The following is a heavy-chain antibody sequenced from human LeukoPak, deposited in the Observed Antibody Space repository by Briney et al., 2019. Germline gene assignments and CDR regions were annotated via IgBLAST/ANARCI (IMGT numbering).Heavy chain of an antibody. CDR3: ARAINYSSSSGVDY. Sequence: PETLSLTCAVYGGSFSGYYWSWIRQPPGKGLEWIGEINHSGSTNYNPSLKSRVTISVDTSKNQFSLKLSSVTAADTAVYYCARAINYSSSSGVDYWGQGTLVTVSS. V-gene: IGHV4-34*01. CDR1: GGSFSGYY. J-gene: IGHJ4*02. CDR2: INHSGST. D-gene: IGHD6-6*01.